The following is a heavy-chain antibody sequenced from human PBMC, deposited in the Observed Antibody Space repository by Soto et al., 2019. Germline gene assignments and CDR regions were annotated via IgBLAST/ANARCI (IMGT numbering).Heavy chain of an antibody. V-gene: IGHV3-74*01. CDR2: INSDGSST. J-gene: IGHJ4*02. CDR1: VFTFSSYW. D-gene: IGHD3-3*01. Sequence: PGGSLRLSCAASVFTFSSYWMHWVRQAPGKGLVWVSRINSDGSSTSYADSVKGRFTISRDSAKNTLYLQMNSLRAEDTAVYYCARVPQYYDFWSGYYTGSPDYWGQGTLVTVS. CDR3: ARVPQYYDFWSGYYTGSPDY.